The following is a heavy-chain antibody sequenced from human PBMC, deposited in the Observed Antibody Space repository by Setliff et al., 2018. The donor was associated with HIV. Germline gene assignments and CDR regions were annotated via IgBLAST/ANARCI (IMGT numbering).Heavy chain of an antibody. CDR1: GFTFSTYA. J-gene: IGHJ1*01. V-gene: IGHV3-43D*03. Sequence: GGSLRLSCAASGFTFSTYAMTWVRQAPGRRPEWVSLIHWDGGSPYYADSVKGRFTISRDNSKNSLYLQMNSLRPEDTAFYYCVKALMVQGVSLQYFQYWGQGTLVTVSS. CDR3: VKALMVQGVSLQYFQY. D-gene: IGHD3-10*01. CDR2: IHWDGGSP.